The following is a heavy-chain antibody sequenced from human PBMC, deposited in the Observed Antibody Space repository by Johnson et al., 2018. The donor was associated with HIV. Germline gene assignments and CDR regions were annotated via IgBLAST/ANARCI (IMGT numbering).Heavy chain of an antibody. J-gene: IGHJ3*02. CDR1: GFTFSSYA. Sequence: QVQLVESGGGVVQPGRSLRLSCAASGFTFSSYAMHWVRQAPGKGLEWVAVISYDGSNKYYADSVKGRFTISRDNSKNTLYLQMNTLRAEDTAVYYCARGGVVHDCFDIRGLGTMVTVSS. CDR2: ISYDGSNK. V-gene: IGHV3-30*04. CDR3: ARGGVVHDCFDI. D-gene: IGHD2-21*01.